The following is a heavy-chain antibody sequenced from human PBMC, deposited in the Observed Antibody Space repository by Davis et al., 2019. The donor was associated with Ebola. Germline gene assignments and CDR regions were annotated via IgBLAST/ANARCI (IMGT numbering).Heavy chain of an antibody. CDR1: GFTFSSYW. CDR2: ISGSADAT. CDR3: AKSDCGGIGCKLINF. Sequence: GESLKISCAASGFTFSSYWISWVRQAPGKGLEWVSRISGSADATYYADSVQGRFTVSRDNSKNILYLQMNSLIAEDTAIYYCAKSDCGGIGCKLINFWGQGTLVTVSS. V-gene: IGHV3-23*01. D-gene: IGHD2-21*01. J-gene: IGHJ4*02.